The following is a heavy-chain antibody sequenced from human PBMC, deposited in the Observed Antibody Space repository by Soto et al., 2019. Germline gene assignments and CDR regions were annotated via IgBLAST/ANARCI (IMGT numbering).Heavy chain of an antibody. CDR1: GFSLSTSGVG. Sequence: GSGPTLVNPTQTLTLTCTFSGFSLSTSGVGVGWIRQPPGKALEWLALIYWNDDKRYSPSLRSRLTITKDTSKNQVVLTMTNMDPVDTATYYCARSPEAGTTDPYNWFDPWGQGTLVTVSS. D-gene: IGHD1-7*01. CDR3: ARSPEAGTTDPYNWFDP. V-gene: IGHV2-5*01. J-gene: IGHJ5*02. CDR2: IYWNDDK.